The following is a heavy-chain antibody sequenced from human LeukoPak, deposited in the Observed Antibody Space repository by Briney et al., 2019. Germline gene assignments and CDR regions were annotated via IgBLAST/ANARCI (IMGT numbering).Heavy chain of an antibody. CDR1: GGTFSSYA. Sequence: ASVKVSCKASGGTFSSYAISWVRQAPGQGLEWMGGIIPIFGTANYAQKFQGRVTITADESTSTAYMELSSLRSEDTAVYYCARRVLRRGYSGYGGLDYWGQGTLVAVSS. D-gene: IGHD5-12*01. V-gene: IGHV1-69*13. J-gene: IGHJ4*02. CDR2: IIPIFGTA. CDR3: ARRVLRRGYSGYGGLDY.